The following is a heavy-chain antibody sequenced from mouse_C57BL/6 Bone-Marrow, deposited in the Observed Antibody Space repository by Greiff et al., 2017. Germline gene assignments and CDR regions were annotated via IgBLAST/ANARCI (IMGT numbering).Heavy chain of an antibody. CDR1: GYTFTSYW. J-gene: IGHJ4*01. D-gene: IGHD1-1*01. CDR2: IYPSDSET. CDR3: ARSTTVVATGPYYYAMDY. Sequence: QVQLQQPGAELVRPGSSVKLSCKASGYTFTSYWMDWVKQRPGQGLEWIGNIYPSDSETHYNQKFKDKATLTVDKSSSTAYMQLSSLTSEDSAVYYCARSTTVVATGPYYYAMDYWGQGTSVTVSS. V-gene: IGHV1-61*01.